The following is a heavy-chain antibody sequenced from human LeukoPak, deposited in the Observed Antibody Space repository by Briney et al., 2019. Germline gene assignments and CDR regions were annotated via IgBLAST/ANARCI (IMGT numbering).Heavy chain of an antibody. D-gene: IGHD5-24*01. CDR3: AKMGRYCDY. CDR2: IKPDGSEK. CDR1: GFTFSSHH. V-gene: IGHV3-7*01. Sequence: GGSLRLSCVASGFTFSSHHMNWVRQTPGKGLESVATIKPDGSEKYYVDSVKGRFTISRDTAKSSLYLQMNSLRAEDTGVYYWAKMGRYCDYWGQGTLVTVSS. J-gene: IGHJ4*02.